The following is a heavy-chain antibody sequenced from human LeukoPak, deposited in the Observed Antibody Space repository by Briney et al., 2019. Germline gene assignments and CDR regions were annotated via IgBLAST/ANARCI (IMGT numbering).Heavy chain of an antibody. D-gene: IGHD6-13*01. Sequence: KSGGSLRLSCAASGFTFSSYAMSWVRQAPGKGLEWVSAISGSGGSTYYADSVKGRFTISRDNSKNTLYLQMNSLRAEDTAVYYCARAPSIAAAGYWGQGTLVTVSS. CDR3: ARAPSIAAAGY. V-gene: IGHV3-23*01. CDR2: ISGSGGST. CDR1: GFTFSSYA. J-gene: IGHJ4*02.